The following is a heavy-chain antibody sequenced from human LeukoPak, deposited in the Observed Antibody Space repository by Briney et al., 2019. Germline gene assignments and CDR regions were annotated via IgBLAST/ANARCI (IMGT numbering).Heavy chain of an antibody. Sequence: ASVKVSCKASGGTFSSYAISWVRQAPGQGLEWMGRIIPILGIANYAQKFQGRVTITADKSTSTAYMELSSLRSEDTAVYYCARDGRYYYDSSGYSQHYYYYGMDVWGQGTTVTVSS. D-gene: IGHD3-22*01. CDR3: ARDGRYYYDSSGYSQHYYYYGMDV. CDR1: GGTFSSYA. CDR2: IIPILGIA. V-gene: IGHV1-69*04. J-gene: IGHJ6*02.